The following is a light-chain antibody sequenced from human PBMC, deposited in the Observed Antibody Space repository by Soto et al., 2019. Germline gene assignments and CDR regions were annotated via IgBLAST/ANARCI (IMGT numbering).Light chain of an antibody. J-gene: IGLJ1*01. Sequence: QSALTQPPSASGSPGQSVTISCTGTSSDVGKYDYVSWFQHHPGKAPKLIIYEVSKRPSGVPDRFSGSKSGSTASLTVSGLQTEDEADYHCCSYAGSHTFHVFGGGTKLTVL. CDR3: CSYAGSHTFHV. CDR1: SSDVGKYDY. V-gene: IGLV2-8*01. CDR2: EVS.